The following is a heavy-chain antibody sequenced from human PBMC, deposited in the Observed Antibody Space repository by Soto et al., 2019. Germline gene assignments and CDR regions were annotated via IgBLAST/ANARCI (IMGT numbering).Heavy chain of an antibody. CDR2: ISYDGNNE. V-gene: IGHV3-30-3*01. Sequence: VQLVESGGGVVQTGRSLRLSCAASGFTFSNYALHWVRQAPGKGLEWVSVISYDGNNEYFAASVKGRFTLSRDSSKSTLYLQMNSLRPEDTAVYYCARALYCTSTSCYIAVSVLGMDVWGQGTTVTVSS. CDR1: GFTFSNYA. J-gene: IGHJ6*02. D-gene: IGHD2-2*02. CDR3: ARALYCTSTSCYIAVSVLGMDV.